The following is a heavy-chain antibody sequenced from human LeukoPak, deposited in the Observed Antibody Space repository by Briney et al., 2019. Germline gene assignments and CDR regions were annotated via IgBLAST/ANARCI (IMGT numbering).Heavy chain of an antibody. CDR2: ISYDGGNK. D-gene: IGHD6-6*01. CDR1: GFTFSRSA. Sequence: GGSLRLSCAASGFTFSRSAMHWVRQAPGKGLEWVAIISYDGGNKYYADSVKARFTISRDNSKNTLYLQMNSLRAEDTAMYFCVSLGYSSSSVRYWGQGTLVTVSS. J-gene: IGHJ4*02. V-gene: IGHV3-30*04. CDR3: VSLGYSSSSVRY.